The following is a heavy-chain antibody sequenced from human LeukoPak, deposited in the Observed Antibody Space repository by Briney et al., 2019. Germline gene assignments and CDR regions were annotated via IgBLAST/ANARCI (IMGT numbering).Heavy chain of an antibody. Sequence: GSLRLSCAASGFTFSSYAMSWVRQPPGKGLEWIGSIYYSGSTYYNPSLKSRVTISVDTSKNQFSLKLSSVTAADTAVYYCARAKISIAVADSFDYWGQGTLVTVSS. CDR2: IYYSGST. CDR1: GFTFSSYA. CDR3: ARAKISIAVADSFDY. V-gene: IGHV4-39*07. J-gene: IGHJ4*02. D-gene: IGHD6-19*01.